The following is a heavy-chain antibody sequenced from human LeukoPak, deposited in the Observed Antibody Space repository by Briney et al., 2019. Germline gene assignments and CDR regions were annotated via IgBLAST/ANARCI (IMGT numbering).Heavy chain of an antibody. J-gene: IGHJ2*01. V-gene: IGHV3-9*01. CDR2: INWNSGTL. Sequence: GRSLRLSCAASGFIFDDYAMHWVRQAPGKGLEWVSTINWNSGTLAYADSVKGRFTISRDNAKNSLYLQMNSLRTEDTALYYCARGLGGDQGYFDLWGRGTLATVSS. CDR1: GFIFDDYA. D-gene: IGHD3-10*01. CDR3: ARGLGGDQGYFDL.